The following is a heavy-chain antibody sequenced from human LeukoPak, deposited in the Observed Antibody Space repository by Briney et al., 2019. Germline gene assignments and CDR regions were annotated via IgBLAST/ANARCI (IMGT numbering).Heavy chain of an antibody. Sequence: GGSLRLSCAASGFTFSNYAMSWVRQAPGKGLEWVSGISISGGDTSYADSVKGRFTVSRDNSKNMLYLQMNSLRAEDTAVYYCAGSGGGFLDWGQGTLVTVSS. V-gene: IGHV3-23*01. CDR3: AGSGGGFLD. CDR1: GFTFSNYA. J-gene: IGHJ4*02. CDR2: ISISGGDT. D-gene: IGHD6-19*01.